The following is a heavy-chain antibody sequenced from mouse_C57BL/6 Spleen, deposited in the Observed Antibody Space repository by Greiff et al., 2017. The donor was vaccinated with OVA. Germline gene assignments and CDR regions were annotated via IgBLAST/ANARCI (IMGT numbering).Heavy chain of an antibody. CDR3: AKADGSKGVAY. CDR1: GFSLTSYG. V-gene: IGHV2-3*01. D-gene: IGHD1-1*01. J-gene: IGHJ3*01. CDR2: IWGDGST. Sequence: QVQLQQSGPGLVAPSQSLSLTCTVSGFSLTSYGVSWVRQPPGKGLEWLGVIWGDGSTNYHSALISRLSISKDNTKSKVFLKQNSLQTYDTATYYDAKADGSKGVAYWGQGTLLTVSA.